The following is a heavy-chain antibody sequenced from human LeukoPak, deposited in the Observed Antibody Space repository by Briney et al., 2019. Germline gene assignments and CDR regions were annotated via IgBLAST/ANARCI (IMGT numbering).Heavy chain of an antibody. D-gene: IGHD6-19*01. CDR2: INPNSGGT. CDR3: ARDGYSSGWSIDY. J-gene: IGHJ4*02. Sequence: ASVKVSCKASGYTFTGYYMHWVRQAPGQGLEWMGWINPNSGGTNYAQKFQGWVTMTRDTSISTAYMELSRLRSDDTAVYYCARDGYSSGWSIDYWGQGTLVTVSS. V-gene: IGHV1-2*04. CDR1: GYTFTGYY.